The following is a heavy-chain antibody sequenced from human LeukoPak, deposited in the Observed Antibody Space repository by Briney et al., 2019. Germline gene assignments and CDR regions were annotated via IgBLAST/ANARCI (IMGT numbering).Heavy chain of an antibody. J-gene: IGHJ5*01. Sequence: SETLSLTCAVYGGSFSGYYWSWIRQPPGKGLEWIGEINHSGSTNYNPSLKSRVTISVDTSKNQFSLKLSSVTAEDTAVYYCARVNYYDDSWGQGTLVTVSS. CDR3: ARVNYYDDS. CDR1: GGSFSGYY. V-gene: IGHV4-34*01. CDR2: INHSGST. D-gene: IGHD3-16*01.